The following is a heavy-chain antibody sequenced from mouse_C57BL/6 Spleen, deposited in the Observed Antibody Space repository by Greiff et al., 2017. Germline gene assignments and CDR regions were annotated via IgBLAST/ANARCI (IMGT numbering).Heavy chain of an antibody. CDR1: GFTFSSYG. CDR3: ARDGGSSLYAMDY. D-gene: IGHD1-1*01. V-gene: IGHV5-6*01. Sequence: EVKLVESGGDLVKPGGSLKLSCAASGFTFSSYGLSWVRQTPDKRLEWVATISSGGSYTYYPDSVKGRFTISRDNAKNTLYLQMSSLKSEDTAMYYCARDGGSSLYAMDYWGQGTSVTVSS. J-gene: IGHJ4*01. CDR2: ISSGGSYT.